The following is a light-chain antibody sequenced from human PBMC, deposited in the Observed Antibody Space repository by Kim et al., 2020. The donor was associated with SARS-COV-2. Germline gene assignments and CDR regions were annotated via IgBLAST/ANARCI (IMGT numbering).Light chain of an antibody. V-gene: IGLV2-14*03. CDR3: SSYTSTSTWV. CDR1: SSDVGNYKY. J-gene: IGLJ3*02. CDR2: GVS. Sequence: QSITISCTGTSSDVGNYKYVSWYQQHPGKAPQLIIYGVSSRPSGVSDRFSGSKSGNTASLTISDLQAEDEADYFCSSYTSTSTWVFGGGTQLTVL.